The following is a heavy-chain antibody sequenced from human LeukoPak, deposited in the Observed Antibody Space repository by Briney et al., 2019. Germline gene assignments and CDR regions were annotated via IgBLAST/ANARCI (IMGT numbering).Heavy chain of an antibody. CDR3: ATHSSSFPYFDY. Sequence: GGSLRLSCAASGFTFSSYAMSWVRQAPGKGLEWVSAISGSGGSTYYADSVKGRFTISRDNSKNTLYLQMNSLRAEDTAVYYCATHSSSFPYFDYWGQGTLVTVSS. V-gene: IGHV3-23*01. CDR2: ISGSGGST. J-gene: IGHJ4*02. D-gene: IGHD6-6*01. CDR1: GFTFSSYA.